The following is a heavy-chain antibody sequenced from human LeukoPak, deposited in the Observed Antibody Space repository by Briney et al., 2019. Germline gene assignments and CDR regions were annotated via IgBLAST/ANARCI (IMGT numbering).Heavy chain of an antibody. V-gene: IGHV3-21*01. CDR2: ISSSSSYI. Sequence: GGSLRLSCAASGFTFSSYSMNWVRQAPGKGLEWVSSISSSSSYIYYADSVKGRFTISRDNAKNSLYLQMHSLRAEDTAVYYCAGGAAAFNYWGQGTLVTVSS. CDR1: GFTFSSYS. D-gene: IGHD6-13*01. CDR3: AGGAAAFNY. J-gene: IGHJ4*02.